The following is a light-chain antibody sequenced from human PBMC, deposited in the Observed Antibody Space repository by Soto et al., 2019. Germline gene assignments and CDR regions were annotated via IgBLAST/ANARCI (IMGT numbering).Light chain of an antibody. CDR2: SNN. CDR1: RSNIGSNT. CDR3: VAWDDSLNGRV. V-gene: IGLV1-44*01. Sequence: QSVVTQPPSASGTPGQRVTISCSGSRSNIGSNTVNWYQQLPGTAPKLLIYSNNQRPSGVPDRCSGSKSGTSASLAISGLQSEDEADYYCVAWDDSLNGRVFGGGTKLTVL. J-gene: IGLJ2*01.